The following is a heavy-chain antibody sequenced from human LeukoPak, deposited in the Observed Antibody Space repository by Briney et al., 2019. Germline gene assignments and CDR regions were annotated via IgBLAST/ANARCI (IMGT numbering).Heavy chain of an antibody. V-gene: IGHV4-4*02. CDR2: IHDDGGF. CDR3: ARIWSDSSGYPTGFDP. J-gene: IGHJ5*02. Sequence: SETLSLTCAVSGVSITYSNWWSWVRQPPGKGLEWIGEIHDDGGFHCNPLLKGRVAMSMDRSQNQFSLRLSSVTAADTAVYYCARIWSDSSGYPTGFDPWGQGTLVTVSS. D-gene: IGHD3-22*01. CDR1: GVSITYSNW.